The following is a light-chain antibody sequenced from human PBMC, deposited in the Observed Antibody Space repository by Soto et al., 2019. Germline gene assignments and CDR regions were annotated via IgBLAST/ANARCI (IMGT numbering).Light chain of an antibody. J-gene: IGLJ2*01. V-gene: IGLV1-40*01. CDR1: DANIGAGFD. CDR3: QSYDSRLSGSV. Sequence: QSVLTQPPSVSGAPGQRVTISCTGSDANIGAGFDVHWYQQFPGTAPKLLIYDTNNRPSGVPDRFSGSKSGTSASLAIAGLQAKDEADYYCQSYDSRLSGSVFGGGTKLTV. CDR2: DTN.